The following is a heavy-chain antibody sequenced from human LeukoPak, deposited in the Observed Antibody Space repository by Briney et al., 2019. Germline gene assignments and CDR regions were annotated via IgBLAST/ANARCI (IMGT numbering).Heavy chain of an antibody. CDR3: AKDPMYYYDSSGHSDY. Sequence: GGSLRLSCAASGFTFSSSAMSWVRQVPGKGLEWVSGISASGGSTSYADSVRGRFTISRDNSKNTLYLQMNSLRAEDTAVYYCAKDPMYYYDSSGHSDYWGQGTLVTVSS. D-gene: IGHD3-22*01. CDR2: ISASGGST. CDR1: GFTFSSSA. V-gene: IGHV3-23*01. J-gene: IGHJ4*02.